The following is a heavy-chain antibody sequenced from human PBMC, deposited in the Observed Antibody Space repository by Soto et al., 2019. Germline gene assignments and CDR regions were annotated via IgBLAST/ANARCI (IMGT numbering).Heavy chain of an antibody. Sequence: QVQLQESGPGLVKPSETLSLTCAVSGDSISTYYCMWIRQPPGKGLESIGYLYYGRSANYNPSLKSRVTLSVDTSTNQCSLTLSSMTAPDTAVYYCALRSMAVVPEYWGQGTLVTVSS. CDR1: GDSISTYY. CDR3: ALRSMAVVPEY. CDR2: LYYGRSA. V-gene: IGHV4-59*01. J-gene: IGHJ4*02. D-gene: IGHD3-22*01.